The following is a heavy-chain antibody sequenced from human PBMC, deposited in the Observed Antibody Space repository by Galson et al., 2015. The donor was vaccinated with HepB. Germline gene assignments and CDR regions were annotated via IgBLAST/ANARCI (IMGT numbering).Heavy chain of an antibody. CDR2: ISSSSSYT. CDR3: ARDHGYSYGYGFDY. D-gene: IGHD5-18*01. Sequence: SLRLSCAASGFTFSDYYMSWIRQAPGKGLEWVSYISSSSSYTNYADSVKGRFTISRDNAKNSLYLQMNSLRAEDTAVYYCARDHGYSYGYGFDYWGQGTLVTVSS. J-gene: IGHJ4*02. V-gene: IGHV3-11*06. CDR1: GFTFSDYY.